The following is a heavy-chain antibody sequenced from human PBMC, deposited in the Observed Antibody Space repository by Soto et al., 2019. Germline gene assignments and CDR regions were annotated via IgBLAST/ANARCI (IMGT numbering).Heavy chain of an antibody. V-gene: IGHV4-34*01. J-gene: IGHJ6*03. Sequence: QVQLQQWGAELLKPSETLSLTCAVYGGSFTDYYWTWIRQPPGKVLEWIGEINHSGSTNYNPSLKGRVTRSVDTSKNQFSLKLSSVTAADTAVYYCARVTHGSGSYYDYYYYYIDVWGKGTTVTVSS. D-gene: IGHD3-10*01. CDR1: GGSFTDYY. CDR2: INHSGST. CDR3: ARVTHGSGSYYDYYYYYIDV.